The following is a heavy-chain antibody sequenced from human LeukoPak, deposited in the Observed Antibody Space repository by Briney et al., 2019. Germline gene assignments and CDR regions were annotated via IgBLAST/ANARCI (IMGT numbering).Heavy chain of an antibody. CDR3: ARELRFLSGYYYYYYYMDV. V-gene: IGHV4-34*01. J-gene: IGHJ6*03. D-gene: IGHD3-3*01. Sequence: TSETLSLTCAVYGGSFSGYYWSWIRQPPGMGLEWIGEINHSGSTNYNPSLKSRVTISVDTSKNQFSLKLSSVTAADTAVYYCARELRFLSGYYYYYYYMDVWGKGTTVTVSS. CDR1: GGSFSGYY. CDR2: INHSGST.